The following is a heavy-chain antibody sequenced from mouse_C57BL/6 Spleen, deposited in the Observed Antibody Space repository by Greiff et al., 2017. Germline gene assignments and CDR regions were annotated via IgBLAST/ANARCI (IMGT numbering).Heavy chain of an antibody. CDR3: ARRTPITTVVEGYFDV. D-gene: IGHD1-1*01. CDR1: GYAFTNYL. V-gene: IGHV1-54*01. CDR2: INPGSGGT. Sequence: VQLQQSGAELVRPGTSVKVSCKASGYAFTNYLIEWVKQRPGQGLEWIGVINPGSGGTNYNEKFKGKATLTADKSSSTAYMQLSSLTSEDSAVYFCARRTPITTVVEGYFDVWGTGTTVTVSS. J-gene: IGHJ1*03.